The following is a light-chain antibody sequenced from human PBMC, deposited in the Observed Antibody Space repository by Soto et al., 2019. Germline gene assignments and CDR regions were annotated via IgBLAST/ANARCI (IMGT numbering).Light chain of an antibody. CDR3: MQNTHWPIT. V-gene: IGKV2-30*02. J-gene: IGKJ5*01. Sequence: DVVITQSPLSLPFTLLHPSSISCRSNQSLVHSDGIAYFSWFQQRPGRSPRRLIYKVSNRDSGVPDRFSGSGSGTDFTLKISSVEADDVAVYYCMQNTHWPITFGQGTRLEIK. CDR1: QSLVHSDGIAY. CDR2: KVS.